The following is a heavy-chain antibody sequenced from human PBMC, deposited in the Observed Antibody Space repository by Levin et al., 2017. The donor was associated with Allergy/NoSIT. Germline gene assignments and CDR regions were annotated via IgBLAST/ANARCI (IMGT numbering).Heavy chain of an antibody. CDR2: IYYSGST. J-gene: IGHJ4*02. V-gene: IGHV4-61*01. D-gene: IGHD3-22*01. CDR1: GGSVSSGSYY. Sequence: SPTLSLTCTVSGGSVSSGSYYWSWIRQPPGKGLEWIGYIYYSGSTNYNPSLKSRVTISVDTSKNQFSLKLSSVTAADTAVYYCARAWGYYDSSGYSYYFDYWGQGTLVTVSS. CDR3: ARAWGYYDSSGYSYYFDY.